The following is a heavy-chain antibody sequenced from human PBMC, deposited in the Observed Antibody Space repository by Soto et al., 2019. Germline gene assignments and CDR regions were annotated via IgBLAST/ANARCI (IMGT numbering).Heavy chain of an antibody. Sequence: ASVKVSCKASGYTFTSYYMHWVRQAPGQGLEWMGIINPSGGSTSFAQKFQGRVTMTRDTSTSTVYMELSSLRSEDTAVYYCARAPTRGYSYAYVDYRGQGPLVTVSS. CDR3: ARAPTRGYSYAYVDY. D-gene: IGHD5-18*01. CDR2: INPSGGST. V-gene: IGHV1-46*01. CDR1: GYTFTSYY. J-gene: IGHJ4*02.